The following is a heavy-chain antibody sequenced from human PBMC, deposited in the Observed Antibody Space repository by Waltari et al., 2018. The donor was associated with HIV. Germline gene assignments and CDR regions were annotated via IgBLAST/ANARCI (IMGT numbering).Heavy chain of an antibody. Sequence: QVHLVESGGGVVQPGRSLGLSCAASGFTFNSRGVPWVRQAPGKGLAWVAFISSKGNEAYYGQSVKGRFTISRDESTNTVYLQMNSLRADDTAIYYCAKESDAFDVWGQGTMVIVSS. V-gene: IGHV3-30*18. CDR3: AKESDAFDV. CDR1: GFTFNSRG. CDR2: ISSKGNEA. J-gene: IGHJ3*01.